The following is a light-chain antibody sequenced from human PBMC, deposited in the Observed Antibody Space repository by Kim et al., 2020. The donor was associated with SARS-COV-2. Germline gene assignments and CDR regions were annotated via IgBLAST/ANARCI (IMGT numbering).Light chain of an antibody. V-gene: IGKV3-20*01. Sequence: EIVLTQSPGTLSLSAGDTATLSCRASESVSGTSLAWYQQKPGQAPRLLMSDARNRATGVPDRFSGSGSGTDFTLTISRLEPEDFALYYCQQFATPRRTFGQGTKVDIK. CDR3: QQFATPRRT. J-gene: IGKJ1*01. CDR1: ESVSGTS. CDR2: DAR.